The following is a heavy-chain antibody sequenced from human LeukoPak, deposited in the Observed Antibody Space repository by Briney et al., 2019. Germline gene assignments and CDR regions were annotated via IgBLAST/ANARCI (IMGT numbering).Heavy chain of an antibody. D-gene: IGHD1-26*01. Sequence: GGSLRLSCAASGFTFSSYGMSWVRQAPGKGLEWVSAISGSGGSTYYADSVKGRFTISRDNSKNTLYLQMNSLRAEDTAVYYCAKDKSGSYYYSTSYNWFDPWGQGTLVTVSS. V-gene: IGHV3-23*01. J-gene: IGHJ5*02. CDR3: AKDKSGSYYYSTSYNWFDP. CDR1: GFTFSSYG. CDR2: ISGSGGST.